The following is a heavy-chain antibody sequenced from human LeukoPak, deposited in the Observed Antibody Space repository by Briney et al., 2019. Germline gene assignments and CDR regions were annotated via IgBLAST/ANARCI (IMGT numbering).Heavy chain of an antibody. D-gene: IGHD3-16*02. Sequence: GGSLRLSCAASGFTFSTYSMNWVRQAPGKGLEWVSYISSSSSIIYYADSVKGRFTISRDNTKNSLYLQMNSLGAEDTAVYYCARDLTFGGVIVRAFDYWGQGTLVTVSS. J-gene: IGHJ4*02. CDR3: ARDLTFGGVIVRAFDY. CDR2: ISSSSSII. V-gene: IGHV3-48*04. CDR1: GFTFSTYS.